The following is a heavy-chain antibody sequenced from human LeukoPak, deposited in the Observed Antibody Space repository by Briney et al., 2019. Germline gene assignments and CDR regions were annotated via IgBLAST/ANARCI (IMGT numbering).Heavy chain of an antibody. Sequence: GGSLRLSCAASGFTFSSYGMHWVRQAPGKGLEWVAVISYDGSNKYYADSVKGRFTISRDNSKNTLYLQMNSLRAEDTAVYYCAKTQGSGSYYKDWGQGTLVTVSP. CDR1: GFTFSSYG. J-gene: IGHJ4*02. CDR2: ISYDGSNK. CDR3: AKTQGSGSYYKD. D-gene: IGHD3-10*01. V-gene: IGHV3-30*18.